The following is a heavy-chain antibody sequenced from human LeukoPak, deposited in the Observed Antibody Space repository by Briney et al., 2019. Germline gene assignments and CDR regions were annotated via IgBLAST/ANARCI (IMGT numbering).Heavy chain of an antibody. CDR1: GFTFDDYA. CDR3: AKATYYDILTGENFDY. Sequence: TGGSLRLSCADSGFTFDDYAMHWVRQAPGKGLEWVRGISWNSGSIGYADSVKGRFTISRDNAKNSLYLQMNSLRAEDTALYYCAKATYYDILTGENFDYWGQGTLVTVSS. D-gene: IGHD3-9*01. J-gene: IGHJ4*02. V-gene: IGHV3-9*01. CDR2: ISWNSGSI.